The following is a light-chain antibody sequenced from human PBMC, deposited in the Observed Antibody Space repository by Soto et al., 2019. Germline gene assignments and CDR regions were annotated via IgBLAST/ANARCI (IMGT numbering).Light chain of an antibody. CDR3: CSFAGGFYV. Sequence: QSALTQPPSVSGSPGQSVTISCTGTISDVGGYNYVSWYQQHPGKAPKVIIFDVSKRPSGVPDRFSGSKSGSTASLTISGLQPDDEGDYYCCSFAGGFYVVGTGTKVTVL. V-gene: IGLV2-11*01. CDR2: DVS. CDR1: ISDVGGYNY. J-gene: IGLJ1*01.